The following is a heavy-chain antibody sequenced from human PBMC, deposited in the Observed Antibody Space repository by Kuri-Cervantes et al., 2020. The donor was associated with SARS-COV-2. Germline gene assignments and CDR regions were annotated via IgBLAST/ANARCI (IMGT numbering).Heavy chain of an antibody. CDR2: IYHSGST. J-gene: IGHJ3*02. V-gene: IGHV4-38-2*01. Sequence: LSCAVSGYSISSGYYWGWIRQPPGRGLEWIGSIYHSGSTYYNPSLKSRVTISVDTSKNQFSLKLSSVTAVDTAVYYCARSTYGYCSSTSCSPGGAFDIWGQGTMVTVSS. CDR3: ARSTYGYCSSTSCSPGGAFDI. D-gene: IGHD2-2*01. CDR1: GYSISSGYY.